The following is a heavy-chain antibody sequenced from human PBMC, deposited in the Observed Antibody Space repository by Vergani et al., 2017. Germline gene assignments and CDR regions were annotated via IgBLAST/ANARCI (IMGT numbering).Heavy chain of an antibody. J-gene: IGHJ4*02. V-gene: IGHV4-59*02. Sequence: QVKLQESGPGLVKPSETLSLTCTVSGASVNSYYWSWIRQPPGKGLEWMGYVSFRGVTPSDPSVKRRITISLHTPSNQFSLSRTSVTAADTAVYYCARTRICYSAGSSDNWGQGTLVTVSS. CDR2: VSFRGVT. D-gene: IGHD2-8*01. CDR1: GASVNSYY. CDR3: ARTRICYSAGSSDN.